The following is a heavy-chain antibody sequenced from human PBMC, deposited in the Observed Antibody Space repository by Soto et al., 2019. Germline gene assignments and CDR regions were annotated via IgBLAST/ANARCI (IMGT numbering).Heavy chain of an antibody. J-gene: IGHJ5*02. CDR1: GYTFTSYG. Sequence: QVQLVQSGAEVKKPGASVKVSCKASGYTFTSYGISWVRQAPGQGLEWMVWISAYNGNTNYAQKLQGRVTMTTDTSTSTAYMELRSLRSDDTAVYYCARLVKIAVAGTEGWFDPWGQGTLVTVSS. D-gene: IGHD6-19*01. V-gene: IGHV1-18*04. CDR2: ISAYNGNT. CDR3: ARLVKIAVAGTEGWFDP.